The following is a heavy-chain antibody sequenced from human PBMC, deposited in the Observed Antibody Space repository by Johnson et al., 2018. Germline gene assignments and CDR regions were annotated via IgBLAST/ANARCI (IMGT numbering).Heavy chain of an antibody. CDR2: INKDGTDI. Sequence: VQLVQSGGGLVQPGESLRLSCAASGFTFSDYWMSWVRQTPKKGLEWVANINKDGTDIYYVDSVEGRFTVSRDNAKNSLYLQMNSLRSEDTAVYFCARDSGDRTVDYWGQGILVTVSS. V-gene: IGHV3-7*01. CDR3: ARDSGDRTVDY. D-gene: IGHD1-1*01. J-gene: IGHJ4*02. CDR1: GFTFSDYW.